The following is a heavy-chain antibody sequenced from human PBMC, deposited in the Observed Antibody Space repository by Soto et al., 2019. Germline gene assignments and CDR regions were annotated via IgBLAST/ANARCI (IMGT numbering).Heavy chain of an antibody. Sequence: GGSLRLSCVASGFNLSHPWMTWVRQAAGKGLEWVGRIKSKTDGGTADYAAPVKGRATISRDDSKNTVYLQMNSLKTEDTAVYYCTTGIYYDILTGYHNVAYWGQGALVTV. J-gene: IGHJ4*02. V-gene: IGHV3-15*01. CDR3: TTGIYYDILTGYHNVAY. D-gene: IGHD3-9*01. CDR2: IKSKTDGGTA. CDR1: GFNLSHPW.